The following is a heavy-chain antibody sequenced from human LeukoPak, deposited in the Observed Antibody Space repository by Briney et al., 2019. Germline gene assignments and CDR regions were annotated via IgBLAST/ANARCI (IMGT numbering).Heavy chain of an antibody. CDR2: MNSAGTTI. CDR3: IREVQVRASASLGL. D-gene: IGHD1-1*01. J-gene: IGHJ4*01. Sequence: PGGSLRLSCAASGFTISGFWMHWVGQVPGEGLVWVARMNSAGTTINYADSVKGRFTISRDNVRNTLHLQMNNLSLEDTAVYFCIREVQVRASASLGLWGRGTLVTVS. CDR1: GFTISGFW. V-gene: IGHV3-74*01.